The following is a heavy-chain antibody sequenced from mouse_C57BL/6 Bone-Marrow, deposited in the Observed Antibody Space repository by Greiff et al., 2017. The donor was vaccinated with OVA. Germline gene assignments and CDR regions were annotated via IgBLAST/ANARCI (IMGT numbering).Heavy chain of an antibody. CDR1: GYTFTDYN. CDR2: INPNNGGT. Sequence: EVKVVESGPELVKPGASVKMSCKASGYTFTDYNMPWVKQSHGKSLAWIGYINPNNGGTSYNQKFKGKATLTVNKSSSTAYMELRSLTSEDSAVYYCAYDYDGRFAYWGQGTLVTVSA. J-gene: IGHJ3*01. CDR3: AYDYDGRFAY. V-gene: IGHV1-22*01. D-gene: IGHD2-4*01.